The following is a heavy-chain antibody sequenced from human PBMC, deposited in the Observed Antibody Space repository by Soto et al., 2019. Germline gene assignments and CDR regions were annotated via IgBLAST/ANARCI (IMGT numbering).Heavy chain of an antibody. V-gene: IGHV1-18*01. CDR3: ARGPPPPDY. Sequence: QVQLVQSGAEVKKPGASVKVSCKASGYTFASYAISWMRQAPGQGLEWMGWISADNGNTNYAQKLQGRVTMTTDTYTSTAYMDLRSLRSDDTDVYYCARGPPPPDYWGQGTLVTGSS. CDR1: GYTFASYA. CDR2: ISADNGNT. J-gene: IGHJ4*02.